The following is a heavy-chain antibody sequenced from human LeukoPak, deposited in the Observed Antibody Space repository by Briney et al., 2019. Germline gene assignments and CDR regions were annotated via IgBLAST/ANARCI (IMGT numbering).Heavy chain of an antibody. D-gene: IGHD5-18*01. Sequence: PSETLSLTCTVSGGSISSYYWSWIRQPPGKGLEWIGYIYNSGSTNYNPSLKSRVTISVDTSKNQFSLKLSSVTAADTAVYYCARGLRYSYGLGGSYYYYMDVWGKGTTVTVSS. CDR1: GGSISSYY. CDR2: IYNSGST. J-gene: IGHJ6*03. V-gene: IGHV4-59*01. CDR3: ARGLRYSYGLGGSYYYYMDV.